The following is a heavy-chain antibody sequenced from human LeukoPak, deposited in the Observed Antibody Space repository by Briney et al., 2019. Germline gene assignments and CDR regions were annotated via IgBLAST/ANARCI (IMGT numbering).Heavy chain of an antibody. CDR1: GYTFTSFG. J-gene: IGHJ4*02. D-gene: IGHD3/OR15-3a*01. CDR3: ARDLGLDTTMIFFDY. Sequence: ASVKVSCKASGYTFTSFGISWGRQAPGQGPERKGWISAYNGNTNYVQRYQGRVTMTADTSTSTAYMELRSLTSDDTAVYYCARDLGLDTTMIFFDYWGQGTLVTVSS. V-gene: IGHV1-18*01. CDR2: ISAYNGNT.